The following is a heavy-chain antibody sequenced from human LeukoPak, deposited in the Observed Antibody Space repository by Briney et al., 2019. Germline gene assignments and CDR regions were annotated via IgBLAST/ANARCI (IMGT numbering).Heavy chain of an antibody. V-gene: IGHV4-34*01. D-gene: IGHD3-3*01. CDR1: GGSFSAYF. CDR2: INHSGST. J-gene: IGHJ6*02. CDR3: ARIRFLEWLSYYYYHGMDV. Sequence: KPSETLSLTCAGYGGSFSAYFWTWIRQPPGNGLEWIGEINHSGSTNYNPSLKSRVTISVDTSKNQFSLRLSSVTAADTAVYYCARIRFLEWLSYYYYHGMDVWGQGTTVTVSS.